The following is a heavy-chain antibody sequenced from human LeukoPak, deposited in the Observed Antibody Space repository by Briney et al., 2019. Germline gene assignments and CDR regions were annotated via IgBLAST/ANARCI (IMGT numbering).Heavy chain of an antibody. J-gene: IGHJ3*02. CDR3: AHNLIKSHHIVVVTDAFDI. V-gene: IGHV2-5*02. D-gene: IGHD2-21*02. CDR2: VVWGDDK. CDR1: RVSLSPCGVG. Sequence: GSGPGLVKPTQTLPLKCSFSRVSLSPCGVGLGWIRQPPGKALEWLALVVWGDDKRYSPSLKSRLTITKDTSKNQVVLTMTNMDPVDTATYYCAHNLIKSHHIVVVTDAFDIWGQGTMVTVSS.